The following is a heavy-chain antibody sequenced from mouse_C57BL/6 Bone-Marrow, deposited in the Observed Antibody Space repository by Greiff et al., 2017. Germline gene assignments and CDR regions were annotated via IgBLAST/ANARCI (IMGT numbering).Heavy chain of an antibody. J-gene: IGHJ3*01. V-gene: IGHV5-6*01. D-gene: IGHD1-1*01. CDR2: ISSGGSYT. CDR1: GFTFSSYG. CDR3: ARHLLLPFAY. Sequence: EVQGVESGGDLVKPGGSLKLSCAASGFTFSSYGMSWVRQTPDKRLEWVATISSGGSYTYYPDSVKGRFTISRDNAKNTLYLQMSSLKSEDTAMYYCARHLLLPFAYWGQGTLVTVSA.